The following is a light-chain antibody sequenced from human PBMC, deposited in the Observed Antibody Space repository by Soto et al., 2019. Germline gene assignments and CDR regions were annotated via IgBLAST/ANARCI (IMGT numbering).Light chain of an antibody. J-gene: IGKJ1*01. CDR1: QSVSTY. Sequence: EIVLTQSPATLSLSPGERATLSCRASQSVSTYLAWYQQKPGQAPRLLIYHTSNRAAGIPARFSGSGSGTDFTLTISSLEPEDFAVYYCQQHSNWPWTFGQGTKVDIK. CDR3: QQHSNWPWT. V-gene: IGKV3-11*01. CDR2: HTS.